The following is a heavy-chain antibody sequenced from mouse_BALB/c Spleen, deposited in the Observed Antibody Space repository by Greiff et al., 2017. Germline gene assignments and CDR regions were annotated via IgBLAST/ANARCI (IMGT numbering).Heavy chain of an antibody. J-gene: IGHJ3*01. Sequence: EVKLQESGPGLVKPSQSLSLTCTVTGYSITSDYAWNWIRQFPGNKLEWMGYISYSGSTSYNPSLKSRISITRDTSKNQFFLQLNSVTTEDTATYYCARSEIYYDYAWFAYWGQGTLVTVSA. V-gene: IGHV3-2*02. D-gene: IGHD2-4*01. CDR3: ARSEIYYDYAWFAY. CDR2: ISYSGST. CDR1: GYSITSDYA.